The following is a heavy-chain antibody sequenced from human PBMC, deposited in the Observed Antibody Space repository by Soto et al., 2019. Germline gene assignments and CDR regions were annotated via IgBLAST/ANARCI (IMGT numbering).Heavy chain of an antibody. J-gene: IGHJ6*02. CDR2: IDPTDSYT. CDR1: GYSFASYW. D-gene: IGHD1-1*01. CDR3: ARRLSGPKEEYNAYYFYGLDV. Sequence: GESLKISCKGSGYSFASYWINWVRQVPGKGLEWMGRIDPTDSYTNYSPSFQGRVTLSADRSISTAFLQWSSLEASGTAIYYCARRLSGPKEEYNAYYFYGLDVWGQGTTVTVSS. V-gene: IGHV5-10-1*01.